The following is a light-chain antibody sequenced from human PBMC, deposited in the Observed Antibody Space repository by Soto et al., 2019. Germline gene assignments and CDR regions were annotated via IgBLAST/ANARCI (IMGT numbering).Light chain of an antibody. CDR3: SSYTSSSSLYV. Sequence: QSVLTQPASVSGSPGQSITISCTGTSSDVGGYNYVSWYQQHPGTAPKLMIYEVSNRPSGLSNRFSGSKSGNTASLTISGLQAEDEADYYCSSYTSSSSLYVFGTGNKVTVL. CDR2: EVS. V-gene: IGLV2-14*01. CDR1: SSDVGGYNY. J-gene: IGLJ1*01.